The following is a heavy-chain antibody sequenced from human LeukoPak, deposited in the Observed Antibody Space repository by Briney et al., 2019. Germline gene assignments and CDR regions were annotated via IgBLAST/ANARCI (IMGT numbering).Heavy chain of an antibody. CDR3: AIQPWGSGNNWYFDL. Sequence: ASVRVSCKTSGDTFSGFYIHWVRQAPGQGLEWMGWISPNSGGTDYAQRFQGRVTMTRDTSISTAYMELSSLRSDDTAVYYCAIQPWGSGNNWYFDLWGRGTLVTVSS. CDR1: GDTFSGFY. D-gene: IGHD7-27*01. V-gene: IGHV1-2*02. J-gene: IGHJ2*01. CDR2: ISPNSGGT.